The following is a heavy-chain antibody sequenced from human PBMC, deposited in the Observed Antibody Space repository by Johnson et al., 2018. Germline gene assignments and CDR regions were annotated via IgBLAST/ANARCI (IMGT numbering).Heavy chain of an antibody. V-gene: IGHV3-21*01. CDR3: ARRRGGSWQTDAIDI. J-gene: IGHJ3*02. D-gene: IGHD2-15*01. CDR1: GFTFSGYS. CDR2: ISSSSSYI. Sequence: VQLQESGGGLVKPGGSLRLSCAASGFTFSGYSMNWVRQAPGKGLEWVSSISSSSSYISYADSVKGRFTISRDNAKNSLYLQMNTLRAEDTAVYYCARRRGGSWQTDAIDIWGQGTMVTVSS.